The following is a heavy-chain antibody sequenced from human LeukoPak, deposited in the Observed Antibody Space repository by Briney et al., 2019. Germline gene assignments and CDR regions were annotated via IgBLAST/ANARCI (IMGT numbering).Heavy chain of an antibody. CDR1: GFTFSSYA. Sequence: GGSLRLSCAASGFTFSSYAMSWVRQAPGKGLEWVANIKQDGSEKYYVDSVKGRFTISRDNAKNSLYLQMNSLRAEDTAVYYCARDPAILGYCSGGSCRWGQGTLVTVSS. CDR2: IKQDGSEK. J-gene: IGHJ4*02. V-gene: IGHV3-7*03. CDR3: ARDPAILGYCSGGSCR. D-gene: IGHD2-15*01.